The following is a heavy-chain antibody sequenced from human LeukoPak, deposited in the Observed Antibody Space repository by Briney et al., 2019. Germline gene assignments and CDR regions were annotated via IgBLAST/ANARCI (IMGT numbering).Heavy chain of an antibody. V-gene: IGHV4-39*07. D-gene: IGHD6-13*01. Sequence: SETLSLTCTVSGGSISTSSYYWGWIRQPPGKGLEWIGSIYHSGSTYYNPSLKSRVTISVDTSKNQFSLKLSSVTAADTAVYYCASISRQQLVPTYFDYWGQGTLVTVSS. CDR1: GGSISTSSYY. CDR3: ASISRQQLVPTYFDY. CDR2: IYHSGST. J-gene: IGHJ4*02.